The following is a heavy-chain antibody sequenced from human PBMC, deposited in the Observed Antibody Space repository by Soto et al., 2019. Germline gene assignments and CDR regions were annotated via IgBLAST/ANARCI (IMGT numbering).Heavy chain of an antibody. D-gene: IGHD2-21*02. CDR3: AKDQPLAYCGGDCYSTDAFDI. CDR1: GFTFSSYA. V-gene: IGHV3-23*01. J-gene: IGHJ3*02. CDR2: ISGSGGST. Sequence: GGSLRLSCAASGFTFSSYAMSWVRQAPGKGLEWVSAISGSGGSTYYADSVKGRFTISRDNSKNTLYLQMNSLRAEDTAVYYCAKDQPLAYCGGDCYSTDAFDIWGQGTMVTVSS.